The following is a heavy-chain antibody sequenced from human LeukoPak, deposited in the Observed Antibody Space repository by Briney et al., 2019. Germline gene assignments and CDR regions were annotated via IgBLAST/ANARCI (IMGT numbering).Heavy chain of an antibody. CDR3: ARDVDATSGWFDP. CDR1: GGSFSGYY. CDR2: INHSRTT. V-gene: IGHV4-34*01. Sequence: PSETLSLTCAVYGGSFSGYYWSWIRQPPGKGLEWIGGINHSRTTNYNPSLKSRVTISVDTSKNQFPLKLSSVTAADTAVYYCARDVDATSGWFDPWGQGTLVTVSS. J-gene: IGHJ5*02. D-gene: IGHD2-15*01.